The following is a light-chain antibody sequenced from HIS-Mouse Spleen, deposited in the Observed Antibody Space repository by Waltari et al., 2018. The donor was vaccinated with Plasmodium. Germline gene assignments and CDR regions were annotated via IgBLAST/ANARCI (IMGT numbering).Light chain of an antibody. Sequence: SYELTQPPSASVSPGQTARITCSGDALPKKYAYWYQHQSGQAPVLDIYEDSKQPAGSPWRCAGSRLGTMASLAVSGAQVEDEADYYCYSTDSSGNHRVFGGGTKLTVL. J-gene: IGLJ3*02. V-gene: IGLV3-10*01. CDR1: ALPKKY. CDR2: EDS. CDR3: YSTDSSGNHRV.